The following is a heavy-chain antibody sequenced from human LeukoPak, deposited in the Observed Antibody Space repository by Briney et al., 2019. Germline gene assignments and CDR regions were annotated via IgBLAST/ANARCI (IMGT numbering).Heavy chain of an antibody. V-gene: IGHV3-23*01. CDR1: GGSISSSY. J-gene: IGHJ4*02. CDR2: INKSGGST. D-gene: IGHD3-3*01. Sequence: ETLSLTCAVSGGSISSSYWWSWVRQAPGKGLEWVSIINKSGGSTNYADSVKGRFTISRDNSKNTLYLQMNSLKIDDTAVYYCTTHPPYDFWSGFQGDYFDYWGQGAQVTVSS. CDR3: TTHPPYDFWSGFQGDYFDY.